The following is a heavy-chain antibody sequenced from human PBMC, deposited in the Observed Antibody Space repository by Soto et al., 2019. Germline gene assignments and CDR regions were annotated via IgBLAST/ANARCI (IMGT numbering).Heavy chain of an antibody. D-gene: IGHD3-9*01. Sequence: QVQLQESGPGLVKPSETLSLTCTVSGGSVSGGSYCWSWIRQPPGKGLECIGYVYNSGSTTYNPPLKCRVPISVDTSKNQFSLGLSSVTAADTAVYYCARVPLTTYFDLWGRGTLVTVSS. J-gene: IGHJ2*01. CDR1: GGSVSGGSYC. CDR2: VYNSGST. CDR3: ARVPLTTYFDL. V-gene: IGHV4-61*01.